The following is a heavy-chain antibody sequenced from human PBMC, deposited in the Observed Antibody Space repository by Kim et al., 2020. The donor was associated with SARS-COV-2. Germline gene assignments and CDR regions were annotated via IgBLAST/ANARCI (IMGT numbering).Heavy chain of an antibody. Sequence: YADSGQGRITISRDDSKNPLFLQMSSLRPEDTAVYYCARDISGSYSFDYWGQGTLVTVSS. V-gene: IGHV3-30*15. D-gene: IGHD1-26*01. J-gene: IGHJ4*02. CDR3: ARDISGSYSFDY.